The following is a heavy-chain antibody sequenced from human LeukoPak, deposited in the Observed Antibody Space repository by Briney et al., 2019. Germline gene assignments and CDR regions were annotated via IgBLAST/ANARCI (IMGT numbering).Heavy chain of an antibody. CDR3: AKSYYYDSSGYYPYYFDY. CDR1: GFTFDDYA. D-gene: IGHD3-22*01. Sequence: GGSLRLSCAASGFTFDDYAMHWVRQAPGKGLEWVSGISWNSGSIGYADSVKGRFTISRDNSKNTLYLQMNSLRAEDTAVYYCAKSYYYDSSGYYPYYFDYWGQGTLVTVSS. J-gene: IGHJ4*02. CDR2: ISWNSGSI. V-gene: IGHV3-9*01.